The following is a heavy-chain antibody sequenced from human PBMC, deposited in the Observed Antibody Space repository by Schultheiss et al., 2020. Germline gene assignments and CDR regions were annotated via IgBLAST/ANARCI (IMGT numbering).Heavy chain of an antibody. V-gene: IGHV4-61*08. Sequence: SETLSLTCTVSGGSISSGGYYWSWIRQHPGKGQEWIGYIYYSGTTNYNPSLKSRVTMSVDTSKNQFSLTLNSVTAADTAVYFCASLSGPGGSIESWGQGTRVTVSS. CDR2: IYYSGTT. D-gene: IGHD1-26*01. J-gene: IGHJ5*02. CDR1: GGSISSGGYY. CDR3: ASLSGPGGSIES.